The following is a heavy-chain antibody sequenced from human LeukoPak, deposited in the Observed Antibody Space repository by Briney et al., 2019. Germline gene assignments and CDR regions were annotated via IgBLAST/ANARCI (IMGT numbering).Heavy chain of an antibody. CDR3: ATALYSGYDAFDY. Sequence: ASVKVSCKVSGYTLTELSMHWVRQAPGKGLEWMEGFDPEDGETIYAQKFRGRVTMTEDTSTDTAYMELSSLRSEDTAVYYCATALYSGYDAFDYWGQGTLVTVSS. CDR1: GYTLTELS. CDR2: FDPEDGET. J-gene: IGHJ4*02. V-gene: IGHV1-24*01. D-gene: IGHD5-12*01.